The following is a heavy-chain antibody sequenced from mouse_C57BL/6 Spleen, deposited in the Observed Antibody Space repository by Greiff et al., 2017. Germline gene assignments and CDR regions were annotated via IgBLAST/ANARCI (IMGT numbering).Heavy chain of an antibody. CDR1: GYTFTSYW. CDR2: IDPSDSYT. CDR3: AKTDDDGNSSFDY. J-gene: IGHJ2*01. Sequence: QVQLQQPGAELVRPGTSVKLSCKASGYTFTSYWMHWVKQRPGQGLEWIGVIDPSDSYTNYNQKFKGKATLTVDPSSSTAYMQLSSLTSEDSAVYYCAKTDDDGNSSFDYWGKGTTLTVSS. V-gene: IGHV1-59*01. D-gene: IGHD1-1*01.